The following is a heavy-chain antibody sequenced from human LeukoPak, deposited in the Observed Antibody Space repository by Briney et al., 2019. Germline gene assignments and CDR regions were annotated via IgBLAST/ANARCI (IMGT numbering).Heavy chain of an antibody. CDR2: IYYSGST. Sequence: PSETLSLTCTVSGGSISRYYWSWIRQPPGKGLEWIGYIYYSGSTNYNPSLKSRVSISLDTPKNQFSLKLTSVTDADTAVYYCARESGSSGLTYFDHWGQGTLVSVSS. CDR3: ARESGSSGLTYFDH. V-gene: IGHV4-59*01. CDR1: GGSISRYY. J-gene: IGHJ4*02. D-gene: IGHD5-12*01.